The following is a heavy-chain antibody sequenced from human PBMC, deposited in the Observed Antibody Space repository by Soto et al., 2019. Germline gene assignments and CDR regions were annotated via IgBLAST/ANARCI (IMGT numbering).Heavy chain of an antibody. V-gene: IGHV3-23*01. J-gene: IGHJ5*02. CDR2: ISGSGGST. CDR3: AKRGDGGSFNWFDP. CDR1: GFTFSSYA. Sequence: LRLSCAASGFTFSSYAMSWVRQAPGKGLEWVSAISGSGGSTYYADSVKGRFTISRDNSKNTLYLQMNSLRAEDTAVYYCAKRGDGGSFNWFDPWGQGTLVTVSS. D-gene: IGHD6-13*01.